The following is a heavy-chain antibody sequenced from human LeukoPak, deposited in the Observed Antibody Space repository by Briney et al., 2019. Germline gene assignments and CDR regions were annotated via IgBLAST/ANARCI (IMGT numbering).Heavy chain of an antibody. D-gene: IGHD6-13*01. CDR2: IYYSGST. V-gene: IGHV4-59*01. CDR3: ARNAGYNSSWGHYYYYMDG. CDR1: GGSISSYY. J-gene: IGHJ6*03. Sequence: PSETLSLTCTVSGGSISSYYWSWIRQPPGKGLEWIGYIYYSGSTNYNPSLKSRVTISVDTSKNQFSLKLSSVTAADTAVYYFARNAGYNSSWGHYYYYMDGWGKGTTVTVSS.